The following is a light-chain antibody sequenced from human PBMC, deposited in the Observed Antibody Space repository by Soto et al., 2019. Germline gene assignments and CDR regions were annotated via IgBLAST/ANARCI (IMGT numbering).Light chain of an antibody. V-gene: IGKV3-20*01. J-gene: IGKJ1*01. CDR2: GAS. CDR3: QQYGRTLWT. Sequence: EIVLTQSPGTLSLSPGERATLSCRASQSVSSSYLAWYQQKPGQAPRLLIYGASSRATGIPDRFSGSGSGTDFTLTISRLEPEDYAVYYCQQYGRTLWTFGQGTNVDLK. CDR1: QSVSSSY.